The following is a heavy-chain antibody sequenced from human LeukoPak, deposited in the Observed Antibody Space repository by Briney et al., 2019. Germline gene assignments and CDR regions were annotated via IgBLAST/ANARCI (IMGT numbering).Heavy chain of an antibody. J-gene: IGHJ4*02. Sequence: SETLSLTCTVSGYSISSGYYWSWIRQPPGKGLEWIGEINHSGSTNYNPSLKSRVTISVDTSKNQFSLKLSSVTAADTAVYYCARGGKVATRLDYWGQGTLVTVSS. V-gene: IGHV4-38-2*02. CDR2: INHSGST. D-gene: IGHD5-12*01. CDR1: GYSISSGYY. CDR3: ARGGKVATRLDY.